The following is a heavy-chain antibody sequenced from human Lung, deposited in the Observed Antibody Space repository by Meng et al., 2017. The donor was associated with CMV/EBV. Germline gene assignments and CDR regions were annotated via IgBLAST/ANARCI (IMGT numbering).Heavy chain of an antibody. D-gene: IGHD3-10*01. Sequence: VQLRKSGPALGRPSEPLSLTCAVSGDSITNHNWWAWVRQPPGKGLEWIGEIPHRGSSAYNPSLKSRVSMSIDKSKNQFSLKLTSVTAADTAVYHCLRRSGGSVWGQGTLVTVSS. J-gene: IGHJ1*01. CDR3: LRRSGGSV. CDR1: GDSITNHNW. V-gene: IGHV4-4*02. CDR2: IPHRGSS.